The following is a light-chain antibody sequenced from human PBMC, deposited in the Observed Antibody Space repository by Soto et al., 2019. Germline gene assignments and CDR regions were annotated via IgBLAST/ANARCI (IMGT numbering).Light chain of an antibody. CDR3: QEYCLKWT. CDR1: QSVSTR. V-gene: IGKV1-5*02. CDR2: DAS. Sequence: DIQITQSPAALSASVGDRVTIICRASQSVSTRLAWYQQKPGKAPKVLIYDASSWAGGVPSRFTGSGSGTEITLTSIGPQPDDFENYYWQEYCLKWTFGQGTKVDIK. J-gene: IGKJ1*01.